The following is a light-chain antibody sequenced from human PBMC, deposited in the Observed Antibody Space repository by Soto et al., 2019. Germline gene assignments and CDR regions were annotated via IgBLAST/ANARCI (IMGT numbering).Light chain of an antibody. CDR1: SSDVGGYNY. J-gene: IGLJ3*02. CDR2: EVS. Sequence: QSALTQPASVSGSPGQSITISCTGTSSDVGGYNYVSWYQQHPGKAPKLMIYEVSNRPSGVSNRVSGSKSGNTASLTISGLQAEDEDDYYCSSYTSSSTRVFGGGTKVTVL. CDR3: SSYTSSSTRV. V-gene: IGLV2-14*01.